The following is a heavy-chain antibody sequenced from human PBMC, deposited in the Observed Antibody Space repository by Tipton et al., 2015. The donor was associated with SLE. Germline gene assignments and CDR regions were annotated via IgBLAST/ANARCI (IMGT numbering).Heavy chain of an antibody. J-gene: IGHJ4*02. D-gene: IGHD3-10*01. CDR3: ARGTTYYGSGPFEF. CDR2: IYYSGST. Sequence: TLSLTCTVSGASIGSGSFYWSWIRQHPEKGLEWIGHIYYSGSTYYTPSLESRVTMSVDTSNNQFFLSLSSVTAADTAIYYCARGTTYYGSGPFEFWGQGTRVTVSS. V-gene: IGHV4-31*03. CDR1: GASIGSGSFY.